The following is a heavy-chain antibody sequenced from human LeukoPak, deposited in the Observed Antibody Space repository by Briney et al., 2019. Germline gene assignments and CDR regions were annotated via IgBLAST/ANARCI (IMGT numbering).Heavy chain of an antibody. V-gene: IGHV1-69*01. Sequence: SVKVSCKDSGGTFSSYAISWVRQAPGQGLEWMGGIIPIFGTANYAQKFQGRVTIIADESTSTAYVELSSLRSEDAAVYYCARDNYDFWSGRKLNWFDPWGQGTLVTVSS. CDR2: IIPIFGTA. CDR3: ARDNYDFWSGRKLNWFDP. D-gene: IGHD3-3*01. CDR1: GGTFSSYA. J-gene: IGHJ5*02.